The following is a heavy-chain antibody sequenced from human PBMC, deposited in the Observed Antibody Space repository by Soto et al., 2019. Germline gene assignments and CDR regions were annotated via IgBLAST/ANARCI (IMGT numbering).Heavy chain of an antibody. Sequence: QVQLVQSGAEVKKPGASVKVSCKASGYTFTRSGISWVRQAPGQGLEWMGWISAYNGDTNYAQTFQGRVTRTTDTSTRSVYMELRGLRSDDTAVSYCACGGVARYSYSGMDVWGQGTPVTVSS. V-gene: IGHV1-18*01. CDR1: GYTFTRSG. D-gene: IGHD3-10*01. J-gene: IGHJ6*02. CDR2: ISAYNGDT. CDR3: ACGGVARYSYSGMDV.